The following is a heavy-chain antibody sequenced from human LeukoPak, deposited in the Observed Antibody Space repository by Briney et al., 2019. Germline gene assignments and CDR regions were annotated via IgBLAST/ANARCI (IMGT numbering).Heavy chain of an antibody. J-gene: IGHJ4*02. CDR1: GGSISSYY. D-gene: IGHD5-18*01. CDR2: IYYTAAT. Sequence: SETLSLTCTVSGGSISSYYWSGIRLPPGKGLEWIGYIYYTAATYYNPSLKSRVTISLDTSKNQFSLNLSSVTAADAAVYYCARAGYSYGTAYYFDYWGQGALVTVSS. CDR3: ARAGYSYGTAYYFDY. V-gene: IGHV4-59*01.